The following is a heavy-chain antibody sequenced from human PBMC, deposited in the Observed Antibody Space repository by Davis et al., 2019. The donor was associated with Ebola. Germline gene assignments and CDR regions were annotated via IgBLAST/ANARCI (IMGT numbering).Heavy chain of an antibody. V-gene: IGHV5-51*01. CDR2: IYTGDSDT. Sequence: GESLKISCKGSGYTFPSHWIGWVRQMPGKGLDWMGIIYTGDSDTRYSPSFRGQVTISADKSIKTAFLQWSSLKASDTAIYYCASLRRTITGMDDAFDIWGQGTMVTVSS. CDR3: ASLRRTITGMDDAFDI. CDR1: GYTFPSHW. D-gene: IGHD2-8*02. J-gene: IGHJ3*02.